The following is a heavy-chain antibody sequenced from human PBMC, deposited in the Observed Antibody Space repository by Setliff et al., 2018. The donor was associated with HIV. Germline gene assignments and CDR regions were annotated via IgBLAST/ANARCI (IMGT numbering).Heavy chain of an antibody. CDR2: ISWNSANVA. CDR3: ARAADYDFWSGYSSGWFDP. Sequence: GGSLRLSCALSGLTFDDYAMHWVRQVPGEGLEWVSSISWNSANVAYAKGYADSVRGRFTISRDNAKKFVYLQMDSLRVEDTALYYCARAADYDFWSGYSSGWFDPGAREPWSPSPQ. CDR1: GLTFDDYA. J-gene: IGHJ5*02. D-gene: IGHD3-3*01. V-gene: IGHV3-9*01.